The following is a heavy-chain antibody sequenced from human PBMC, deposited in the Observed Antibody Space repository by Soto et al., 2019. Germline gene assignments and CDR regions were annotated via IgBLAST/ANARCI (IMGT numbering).Heavy chain of an antibody. CDR3: ARDPYYDILTGYPSDY. V-gene: IGHV4-39*02. J-gene: IGHJ4*02. Sequence: SETLSLTCTVSGGSISSSSYYWGWIRQPPGKGLEWIGSIYYSGSTYYNPSLKSRVTISVDTSKNQFSLKLSSVTAADTAVYYCARDPYYDILTGYPSDYWGQGTLVTVSS. D-gene: IGHD3-9*01. CDR2: IYYSGST. CDR1: GGSISSSSYY.